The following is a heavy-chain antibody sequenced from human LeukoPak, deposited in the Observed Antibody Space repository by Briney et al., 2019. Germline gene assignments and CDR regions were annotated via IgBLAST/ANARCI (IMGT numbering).Heavy chain of an antibody. CDR1: GFTFSSYW. CDR2: IKQDGSEK. D-gene: IGHD1-26*01. V-gene: IGHV3-7*01. CDR3: AREGIMGGTNY. J-gene: IGHJ4*02. Sequence: GGSLRLSCAASGFTFSSYWMSWVRQAPGKAPGKGLEWVANIKQDGSEKHYVDSVKGRFTISRDNAKNSLYLQMNSLRAEDTAVYYCAREGIMGGTNYWGQGTLVTVSS.